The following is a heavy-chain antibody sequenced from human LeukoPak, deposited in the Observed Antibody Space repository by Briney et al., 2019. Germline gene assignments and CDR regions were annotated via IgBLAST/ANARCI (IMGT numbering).Heavy chain of an antibody. CDR3: VRGGAYYDILTGYNRLDY. Sequence: GGSLRLSCAASGFTFSTYWMHWARQAPGKGLVWVSCIKSDGNTNYADSVKGRFTISRDNAKNTLYLQMNSLRAEDTAVYYCVRGGAYYDILTGYNRLDYWGQGTLVTVSS. CDR1: GFTFSTYW. J-gene: IGHJ4*02. D-gene: IGHD3-9*01. V-gene: IGHV3-74*01. CDR2: IKSDGNT.